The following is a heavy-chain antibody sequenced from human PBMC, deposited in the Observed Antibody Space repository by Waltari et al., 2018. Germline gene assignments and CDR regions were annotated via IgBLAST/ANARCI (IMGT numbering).Heavy chain of an antibody. D-gene: IGHD6-13*01. V-gene: IGHV3-74*01. CDR3: ARAGEGAAAYTFDI. J-gene: IGHJ3*02. CDR2: IDTDGSGT. Sequence: EVQLVESGGGLVQPGGSLRLSCAASGFPFISTWMHWVRQGPGKGLVWVSRIDTDGSGTGYTASVKGRFSISRDNAKNTLYLQMNSLRAEDTAVYYCARAGEGAAAYTFDIWGQGTMVTVSS. CDR1: GFPFISTW.